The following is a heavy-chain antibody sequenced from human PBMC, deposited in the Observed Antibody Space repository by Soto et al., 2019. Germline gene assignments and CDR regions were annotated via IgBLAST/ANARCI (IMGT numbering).Heavy chain of an antibody. CDR2: IYYSGST. CDR3: ARDPLVVTAIGS. Sequence: SETLSLTCTVSGGSISSGGYYWRWIRQHPGKGLEWIGYIYYSGSTYYNPSLKSRVTISVDTSKNQFSLKLSSVTAADTAVYYCARDPLVVTAIGSWGQGTLVTVSS. CDR1: GGSISSGGYY. V-gene: IGHV4-31*03. J-gene: IGHJ5*02. D-gene: IGHD2-21*02.